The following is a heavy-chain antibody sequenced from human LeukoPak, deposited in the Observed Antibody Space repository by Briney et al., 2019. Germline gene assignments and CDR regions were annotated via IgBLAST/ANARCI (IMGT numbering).Heavy chain of an antibody. V-gene: IGHV1-2*02. CDR1: GYTFTGYF. CDR3: ARGGLWFGELFDY. CDR2: INPNSGGT. J-gene: IGHJ4*02. Sequence: ASVKVSCKASGYTFTGYFMHWVRQAPGQGLEWMGWINPNSGGTNYAQKFQGRVTMTRDTSISTAYMELSRLRSDDTAVYYCARGGLWFGELFDYWGQGTPVTVSS. D-gene: IGHD3-10*01.